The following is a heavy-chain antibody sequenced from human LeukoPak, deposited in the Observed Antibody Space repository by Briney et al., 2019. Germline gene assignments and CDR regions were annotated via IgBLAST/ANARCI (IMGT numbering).Heavy chain of an antibody. D-gene: IGHD4/OR15-4a*01. Sequence: PGGSLRLSCAMSGFTFSNYAMNWVRQAPGKGLEWVSDISTSSDSTYHIESVRGRFTISRDNSKNTLYLQMNSLRVDDTAVYYCASGLYGGVFDNWGQGTLVTVSS. CDR1: GFTFSNYA. CDR2: ISTSSDST. J-gene: IGHJ4*02. CDR3: ASGLYGGVFDN. V-gene: IGHV3-23*01.